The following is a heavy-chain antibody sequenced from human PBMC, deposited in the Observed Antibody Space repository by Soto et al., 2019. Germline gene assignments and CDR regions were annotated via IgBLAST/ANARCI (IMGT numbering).Heavy chain of an antibody. CDR3: ARIVPAARYDP. CDR1: GGTFSSYA. D-gene: IGHD2-2*01. CDR2: IIPIFGTA. Sequence: SVKVSCKASGGTFSSYAISWVRQAPGQGLEWMGGIIPIFGTANYAQKFQGRVTITADESTSTAYMELSSLRSEDTAVYYCARIVPAARYDPWGQGTLVTVSS. J-gene: IGHJ5*02. V-gene: IGHV1-69*13.